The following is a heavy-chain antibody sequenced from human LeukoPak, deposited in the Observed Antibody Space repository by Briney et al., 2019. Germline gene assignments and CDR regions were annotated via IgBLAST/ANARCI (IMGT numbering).Heavy chain of an antibody. J-gene: IGHJ4*02. CDR3: ATGFYDSSGYFDY. D-gene: IGHD3-22*01. V-gene: IGHV3-66*01. CDR1: GFTVSSNY. Sequence: GGSLRLSCAASGFTVSSNYMSWVRQAPGKGLEWVSVIYSGGSTYYADSVKGRFTISRDNSKNTLYLQMNSLRAEDTAVYYCATGFYDSSGYFDYWGQGTLVTVSS. CDR2: IYSGGST.